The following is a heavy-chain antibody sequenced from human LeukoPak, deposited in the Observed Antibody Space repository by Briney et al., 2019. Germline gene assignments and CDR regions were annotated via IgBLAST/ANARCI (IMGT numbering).Heavy chain of an antibody. D-gene: IGHD6-19*01. J-gene: IGHJ4*02. V-gene: IGHV3-23*01. CDR1: GFAFTSFA. CDR2: VSGSGSTT. Sequence: GGSLRLSCAASGFAFTSFAMSWVRQAPGKGLEWVATVSGSGSTTYYADSVKGRFTISSDSSKNTVFPQMTSLRAEDTAVYFCATEGFGSGWSLANYFDHWGQGTLVTVSS. CDR3: ATEGFGSGWSLANYFDH.